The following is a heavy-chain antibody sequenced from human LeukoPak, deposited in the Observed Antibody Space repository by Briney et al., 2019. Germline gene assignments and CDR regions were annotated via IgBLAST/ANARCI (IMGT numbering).Heavy chain of an antibody. CDR3: ARARPVRAFDI. CDR2: INHSGST. V-gene: IGHV4-34*01. CDR1: GGSFSGYY. Sequence: PSETLSLTCAVYGGSFSGYYWSWIRQPPGKGLEWIGEINHSGSTNYNPSLKSRVTISVDTSKNQFSLKLSSVTAADTAVYYCARARPVRAFDIWGQGTMVTVSS. J-gene: IGHJ3*02. D-gene: IGHD3-10*01.